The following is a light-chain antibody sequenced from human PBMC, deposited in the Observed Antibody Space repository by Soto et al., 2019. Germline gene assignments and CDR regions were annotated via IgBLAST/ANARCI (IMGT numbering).Light chain of an antibody. V-gene: IGLV2-11*01. J-gene: IGLJ3*02. CDR3: CSYAGSYTEV. CDR1: SSDVAGYNY. Sequence: QSALTQPRSVSGSPGQSVTISCTGTSSDVAGYNYVSWYQQHPGKAPKLMIYDVSKRPSGVPDRFSGSKSGNTASLTISGLQAEDEADYYCCSYAGSYTEVFGGGTKVTVL. CDR2: DVS.